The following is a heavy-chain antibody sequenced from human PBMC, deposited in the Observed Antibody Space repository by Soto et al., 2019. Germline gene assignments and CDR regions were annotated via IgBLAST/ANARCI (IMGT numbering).Heavy chain of an antibody. CDR1: GGSFSGYY. CDR2: INHSGST. D-gene: IGHD3-16*02. CDR3: ARSRSDYDYVWGSYRYTKFDY. Sequence: PSETLSLTCAVYGGSFSGYYWSWIRQPPGKGLEWIGEINHSGSTNYNPSLKSRVTISVDTSKNQFSLKLSSVTAADTAVYYCARSRSDYDYVWGSYRYTKFDYWGQGTLVTVSS. V-gene: IGHV4-34*01. J-gene: IGHJ4*02.